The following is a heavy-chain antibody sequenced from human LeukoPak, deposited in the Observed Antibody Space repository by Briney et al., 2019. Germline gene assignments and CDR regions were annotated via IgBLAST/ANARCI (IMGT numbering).Heavy chain of an antibody. CDR1: GFIVSGNH. Sequence: SGGSLRLSCAASGFIVSGNHMNWVRLAPGKGLEWVSIVYSVGATYYEDSVKGRFTISRDNSKNTLYLQMNSLRAEDTAVYYCAKDWAIAGSYYCMDVWGKGTTVTISS. D-gene: IGHD2-2*01. J-gene: IGHJ6*03. CDR3: AKDWAIAGSYYCMDV. V-gene: IGHV3-66*02. CDR2: VYSVGAT.